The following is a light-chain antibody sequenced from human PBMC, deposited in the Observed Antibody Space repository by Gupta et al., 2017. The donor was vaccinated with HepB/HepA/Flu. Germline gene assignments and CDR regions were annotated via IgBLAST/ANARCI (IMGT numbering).Light chain of an antibody. CDR1: QTVNSRY. J-gene: IGKJ5*01. V-gene: IGKV3-20*01. Sequence: EIVLTQSPGILSLSPGERVTLSCRASQTVNSRYFAWYQQKPGQAPRVLIYGASSRATGTPDRFSGSGYGTDFTLTISRLEPEDFAVYYCQQYGSSFPITFGQGTRLDI. CDR2: GAS. CDR3: QQYGSSFPIT.